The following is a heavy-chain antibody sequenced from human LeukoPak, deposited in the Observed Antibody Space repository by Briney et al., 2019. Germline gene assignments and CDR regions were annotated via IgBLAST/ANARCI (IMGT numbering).Heavy chain of an antibody. D-gene: IGHD5-18*01. CDR3: AREEVVDTAMVTSQRRVVYYYYGMDV. Sequence: ASVTVSFTASGYTFTNYYMHWVRQAPGQGMEWMGIINPSGGSTSYSDNFQGRVTMTKDTSTSTVYMELSSLRSEDTAVYYCAREEVVDTAMVTSQRRVVYYYYGMDVWGQGTTVTVSS. CDR2: INPSGGST. V-gene: IGHV1-46*01. J-gene: IGHJ6*02. CDR1: GYTFTNYY.